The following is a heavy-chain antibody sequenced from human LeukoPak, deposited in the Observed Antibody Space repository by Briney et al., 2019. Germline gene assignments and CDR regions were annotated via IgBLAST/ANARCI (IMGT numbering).Heavy chain of an antibody. Sequence: ASVNVSCKASGYTFTSYGISWVRQAPRQGLEWMGWISAYNGNTNYAQKLQGRVTMTTDTSTSTAYMELRSLRSEDTAVYYCAATDRWLQFRNYWGQGTLVTVSS. CDR3: AATDRWLQFRNY. D-gene: IGHD5-24*01. V-gene: IGHV1-18*01. CDR2: ISAYNGNT. J-gene: IGHJ4*02. CDR1: GYTFTSYG.